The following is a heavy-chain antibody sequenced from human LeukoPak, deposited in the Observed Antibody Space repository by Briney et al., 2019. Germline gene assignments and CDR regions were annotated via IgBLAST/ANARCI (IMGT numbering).Heavy chain of an antibody. CDR1: GNYW. V-gene: IGHV3-74*01. CDR3: VSFYEAY. CDR2: INSDGSWT. Sequence: GGSLRLSCAASGNYWMHWVRQAPGKGLVWVSHINSDGSWTSYADSVKGRFTISKDNAKNAVYLQMNNLRAEDTAVYYCVSFYEAYWGRGTLVTVSS. J-gene: IGHJ4*02. D-gene: IGHD2/OR15-2a*01.